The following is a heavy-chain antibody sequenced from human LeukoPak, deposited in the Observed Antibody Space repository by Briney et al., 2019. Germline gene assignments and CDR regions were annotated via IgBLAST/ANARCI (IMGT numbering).Heavy chain of an antibody. D-gene: IGHD6-13*01. Sequence: PSETLSLTCAVYGGSFSGYYWSWIRQPPGKGLEWIGNIYYSGSTNYNPSLKSRVTVSVDTSKSLFSLKLSSVTAAVRAVFYCARAGYSSSWSRGTDWYFDLWGRGTLVTVSS. CDR2: IYYSGST. V-gene: IGHV4-59*01. CDR1: GGSFSGYY. J-gene: IGHJ2*01. CDR3: ARAGYSSSWSRGTDWYFDL.